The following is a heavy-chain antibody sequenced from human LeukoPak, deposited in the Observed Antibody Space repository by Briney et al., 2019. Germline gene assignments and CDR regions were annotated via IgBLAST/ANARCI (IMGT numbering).Heavy chain of an antibody. D-gene: IGHD6-19*01. CDR3: AKSIAVAGTTGWGAFDI. V-gene: IGHV3-30*18. Sequence: EGSLRLSCAASGFTFSSYGMHWVRQAPGKGLEWVAVISYDGSNKYYADSVKGRFTISRDNSKNTLYLQMNSLRAEDTAVYYCAKSIAVAGTTGWGAFDIWGQGTMVTVSS. CDR1: GFTFSSYG. CDR2: ISYDGSNK. J-gene: IGHJ3*02.